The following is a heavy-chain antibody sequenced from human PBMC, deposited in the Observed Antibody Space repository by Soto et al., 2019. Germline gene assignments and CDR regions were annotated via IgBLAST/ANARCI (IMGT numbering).Heavy chain of an antibody. V-gene: IGHV4-4*07. J-gene: IGHJ5*02. D-gene: IGHD6-6*01. Sequence: SETLSLTCTVSGGSISSYYWSWIRQPAGKGLEWIGRIYTSGSTNYNPSLKSRVTISVDRSKNQFSLKLSSVTAADTAVYYCARGKAARPPLTRPLGWFDPWGQGTLVTVSS. CDR3: ARGKAARPPLTRPLGWFDP. CDR2: IYTSGST. CDR1: GGSISSYY.